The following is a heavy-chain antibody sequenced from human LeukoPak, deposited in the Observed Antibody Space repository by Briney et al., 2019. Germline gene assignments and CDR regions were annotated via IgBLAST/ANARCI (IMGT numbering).Heavy chain of an antibody. CDR2: IYSGGST. D-gene: IGHD6-25*01. CDR1: GFTVSSNH. J-gene: IGHJ1*01. CDR3: AGGSGSASIQH. V-gene: IGHV3-53*01. Sequence: QSGGSLRLSCAASGFTVSSNHMSWVRQAPGKGLEWVSVIYSGGSTYYADSVKGRFTISRDNSKNTLYLQMNNLRAEDTAVYYCAGGSGSASIQHWGQGTLVTVSS.